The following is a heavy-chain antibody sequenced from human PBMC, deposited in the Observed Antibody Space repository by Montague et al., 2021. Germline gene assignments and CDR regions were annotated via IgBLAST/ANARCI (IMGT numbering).Heavy chain of an antibody. Sequence: SETLSLTCTVSRSLINSDYYWGWIRQPPGKGLEWMGSVSHGGRTYYSPSLKSRVTISVDTSNNHFSLKPSSVTAADTAMYYCAGERDRYYYMDIWGKGTTITVSS. V-gene: IGHV4-38-2*02. CDR1: RSLINSDYY. J-gene: IGHJ6*03. CDR2: VSHGGRT. CDR3: AGERDRYYYMDI.